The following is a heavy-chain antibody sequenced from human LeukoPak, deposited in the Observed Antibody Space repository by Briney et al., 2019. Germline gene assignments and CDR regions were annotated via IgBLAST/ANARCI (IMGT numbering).Heavy chain of an antibody. CDR2: IYYSGST. D-gene: IGHD5-18*01. V-gene: IGHV4-59*08. CDR3: AXXXTAMGLSIDY. J-gene: IGHJ4*02. CDR1: GGAISSYY. Sequence: SETLSLTCTVSGGAISSYYWSWIRQPPGKGLEWIGYIYYSGSTNYNPSLKSRVTISVDTSKNQFSLKLRSVTAAGTAVYYCAXXXTAMGLSIDYWGQGTLVTVSS.